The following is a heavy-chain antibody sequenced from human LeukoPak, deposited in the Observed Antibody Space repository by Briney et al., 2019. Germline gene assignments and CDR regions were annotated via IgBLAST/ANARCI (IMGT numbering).Heavy chain of an antibody. V-gene: IGHV4-38-2*02. CDR2: IYHSGST. J-gene: IGHJ6*03. CDR1: GYSISSGYY. Sequence: SETLSLTCTVSGYSISSGYYWGWIRQPPGKGLEWIGSIYHSGSTYYNPSLKSRVTISVDTSKNQFSLKLSSVTAADTAVYYCARATMTAHYMDVWGKGTTVTVSS. D-gene: IGHD2-21*02. CDR3: ARATMTAHYMDV.